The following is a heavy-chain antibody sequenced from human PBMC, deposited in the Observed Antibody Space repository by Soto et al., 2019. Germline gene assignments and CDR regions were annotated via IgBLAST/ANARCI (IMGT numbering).Heavy chain of an antibody. V-gene: IGHV4-59*08. Sequence: SETLSLTCTVSGGSISSYYWSWIRQPPGKGLEWIGYIYYSGSTNYNPSLKSRVTISVDTSKNQFSLKLSSVTAADTAVYYCARLKQWLVRAYWGQGTLVTVS. CDR1: GGSISSYY. CDR2: IYYSGST. J-gene: IGHJ4*02. D-gene: IGHD6-19*01. CDR3: ARLKQWLVRAY.